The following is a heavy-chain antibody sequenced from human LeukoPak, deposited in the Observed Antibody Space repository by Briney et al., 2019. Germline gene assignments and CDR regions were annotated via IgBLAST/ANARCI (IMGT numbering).Heavy chain of an antibody. V-gene: IGHV4-59*01. CDR1: GGSISSSY. Sequence: PSESLSLACTVSGGSISSSYGGSIRQPPGNGLEWIGYIYYRGSTNYNPSLKSRVTISVDTSKIQFSLKLSSVTAADTAVYYCARLYLPATRFDYWGQGTLVTVSS. J-gene: IGHJ4*02. CDR3: ARLYLPATRFDY. D-gene: IGHD5-24*01. CDR2: IYYRGST.